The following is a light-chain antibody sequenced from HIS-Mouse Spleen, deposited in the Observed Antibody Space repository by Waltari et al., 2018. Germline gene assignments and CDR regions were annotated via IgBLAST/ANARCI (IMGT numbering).Light chain of an antibody. CDR2: EDS. V-gene: IGLV3-10*01. Sequence: SYELTQPPSVSVSPGQTARTTCSAAALPKKYAYWYQQKSGQAPVLVIYEDSKRPSGIPEGFSGSSSGTMATLTISGAQVEDEADYYCYSTDSSGNHRVFGGGTKLTVL. J-gene: IGLJ2*01. CDR1: ALPKKY. CDR3: YSTDSSGNHRV.